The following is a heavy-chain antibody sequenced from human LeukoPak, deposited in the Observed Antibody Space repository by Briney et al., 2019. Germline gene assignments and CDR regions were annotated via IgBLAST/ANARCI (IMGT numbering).Heavy chain of an antibody. V-gene: IGHV3-53*01. J-gene: IGHJ6*02. CDR2: IYSGGST. Sequence: GGSLRLSCAASGFTFSSYAMSWVRQAPGKGLEWVSVIYSGGSTYYADSVKGRFTISRDNSKNTLYLQMNSLRAEDTAVYYCARSRYFDLYGMDVWGQGTTVTVSS. CDR1: GFTFSSYA. CDR3: ARSRYFDLYGMDV. D-gene: IGHD3-9*01.